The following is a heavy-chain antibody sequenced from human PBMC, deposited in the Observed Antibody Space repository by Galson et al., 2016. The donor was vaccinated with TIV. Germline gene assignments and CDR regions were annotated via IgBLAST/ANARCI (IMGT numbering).Heavy chain of an antibody. D-gene: IGHD6-6*01. J-gene: IGHJ4*02. CDR2: IYYPGIT. Sequence: LSLTCTVSGGSVSHTSYYWGWIRQPPGKGLEWIGTIYYPGITFYNPSLESRVTVSVDTSKNHFSLKLSSVSAADTAVYYCARTTGAGIAARVLFDFWGQGTLVTVSS. V-gene: IGHV4-39*07. CDR1: GGSVSHTSYY. CDR3: ARTTGAGIAARVLFDF.